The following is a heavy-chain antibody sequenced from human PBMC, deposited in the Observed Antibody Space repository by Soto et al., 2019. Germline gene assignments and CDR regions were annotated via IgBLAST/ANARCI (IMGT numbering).Heavy chain of an antibody. CDR3: ARLPYSAYNRHFDY. CDR2: INPTSSHT. D-gene: IGHD4-4*01. Sequence: GGSLRLSCAASGFIFSRYYMSWIRQAPGKGLEWVSYINPTSSHTNYADSVKGRFTISRDNARNSLYLQMNSLKAEDTAMYYCARLPYSAYNRHFDYWGQGTLVTVSS. V-gene: IGHV3-11*06. CDR1: GFIFSRYY. J-gene: IGHJ4*02.